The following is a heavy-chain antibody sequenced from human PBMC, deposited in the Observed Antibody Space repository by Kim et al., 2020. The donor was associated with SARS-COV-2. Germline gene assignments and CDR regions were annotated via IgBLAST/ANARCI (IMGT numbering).Heavy chain of an antibody. CDR3: ARDLRSSSWYRGGEFDY. Sequence: ASVKVSCKASGYTFTSYYMHWVRQAPGRGLEWMGIINPSGGSTSYAQKFQGRVTMTRDTSTSTVYMELSSLRSEDTAVYYYARDLRSSSWYRGGEFDYWGQGTLVTVSS. CDR1: GYTFTSYY. J-gene: IGHJ4*02. V-gene: IGHV1-46*01. CDR2: INPSGGST. D-gene: IGHD6-13*01.